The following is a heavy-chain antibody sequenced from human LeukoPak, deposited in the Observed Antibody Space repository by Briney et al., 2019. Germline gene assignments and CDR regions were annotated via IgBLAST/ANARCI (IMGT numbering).Heavy chain of an antibody. CDR3: ASDIVVVPAAKDAFDI. CDR2: LYSGGST. Sequence: GGSLRLSCAASGFTVSSNYMTWVRQAPGKGLEWVSVLYSGGSTYYADSVKGRFIISRDNSKNTLYLQMNSLRAEDTAVYYCASDIVVVPAAKDAFDIWGQGTMVTVSS. D-gene: IGHD2-2*01. V-gene: IGHV3-66*01. J-gene: IGHJ3*02. CDR1: GFTVSSNY.